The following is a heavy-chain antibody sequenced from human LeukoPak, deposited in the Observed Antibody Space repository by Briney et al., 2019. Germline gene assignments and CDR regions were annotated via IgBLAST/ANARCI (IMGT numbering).Heavy chain of an antibody. D-gene: IGHD5-18*01. Sequence: PSETLSLTCTVAGGSISSYYWSWIRQPPGKGLKWIGNIYYSGYTTYSPSLRSRVTISVDTSKNQFSLKLSSVTAADTAVYYCARVISSYGSMVHDYWGQGTLVTVSS. CDR2: IYYSGYT. CDR3: ARVISSYGSMVHDY. J-gene: IGHJ4*02. V-gene: IGHV4-59*01. CDR1: GGSISSYY.